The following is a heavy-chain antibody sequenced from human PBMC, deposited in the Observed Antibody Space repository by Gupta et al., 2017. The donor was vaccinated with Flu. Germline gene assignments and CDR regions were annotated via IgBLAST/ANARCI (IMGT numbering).Heavy chain of an antibody. CDR2: INPSGGST. D-gene: IGHD1-26*01. V-gene: IGHV1-46*01. Sequence: QVQLVQSGAEVKKPGASVKVSCKASGYTFTSYYMHWVRQAPGQGLEWMGIINPSGGSTSYAQNFQGRFTMTRDTSTSTVYMELSSLRSEDTAVYYCARGSLLVGATLGAGFDPWGQGTLVTVSS. CDR1: GYTFTSYY. CDR3: ARGSLLVGATLGAGFDP. J-gene: IGHJ5*02.